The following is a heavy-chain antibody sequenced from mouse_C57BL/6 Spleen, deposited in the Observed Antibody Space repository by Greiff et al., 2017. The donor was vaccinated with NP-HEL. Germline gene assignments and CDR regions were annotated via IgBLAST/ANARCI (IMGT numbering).Heavy chain of an antibody. J-gene: IGHJ2*01. CDR2: INPSSGYT. CDR3: ATIYYQYYFDY. V-gene: IGHV1-7*01. Sequence: QVQLQQSGAELAKPGASVKLSCKASGYTFTSYWMHWVKQRPGQGLEWIGYINPSSGYTKYNQKFKDKATLTADKSSSTAYMQLSSLTYDDSAVYYCATIYYQYYFDYWGQGTTLTVSS. CDR1: GYTFTSYW. D-gene: IGHD2-1*01.